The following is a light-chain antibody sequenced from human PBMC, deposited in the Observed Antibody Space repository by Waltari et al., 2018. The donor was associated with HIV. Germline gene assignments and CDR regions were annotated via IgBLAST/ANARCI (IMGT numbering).Light chain of an antibody. J-gene: IGKJ1*01. CDR2: GAS. CDR1: EEIGDK. Sequence: MTQSPATLSVSPGQTVTVFCGASEEIGDKLAWYQQKRGRAPRLLVSGASSRATGVPARFSGRGSGTDFNLTIAGLQSNDSAIYFCQQYSTWPRTFGQGTLV. V-gene: IGKV3-15*01. CDR3: QQYSTWPRT.